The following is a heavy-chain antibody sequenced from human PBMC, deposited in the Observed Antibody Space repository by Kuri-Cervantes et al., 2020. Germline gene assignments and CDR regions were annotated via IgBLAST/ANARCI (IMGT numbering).Heavy chain of an antibody. V-gene: IGHV3-9*01. CDR3: AKMILRRDGYNLACTD. D-gene: IGHD5-24*01. CDR1: GFTFDDYA. CDR2: ISWNSGSI. J-gene: IGHJ4*02. Sequence: SLKISCAASGFTFDDYAMHWVRQAPGKGLEWVPGISWNSGSIGYADSVKGRFTISRDNAKNSLYLQMNSLRTEDTALYYCAKMILRRDGYNLACTDWGQGTLVTVSS.